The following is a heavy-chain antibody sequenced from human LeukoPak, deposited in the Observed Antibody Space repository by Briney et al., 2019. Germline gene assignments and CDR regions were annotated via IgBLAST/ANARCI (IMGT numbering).Heavy chain of an antibody. D-gene: IGHD1-26*01. V-gene: IGHV3-7*01. CDR1: GFTFSSYS. CDR2: INQDGSEK. CDR3: ARDKLVGATHFDY. J-gene: IGHJ4*02. Sequence: PGGSLRLSCAASGFTFSSYSMNWVRQAPGKGLEWVANINQDGSEKNYVDSVKGRFTISRDNAKNSLYLQMNSLRAEDTAVYYCARDKLVGATHFDYWGQGTLVTVSS.